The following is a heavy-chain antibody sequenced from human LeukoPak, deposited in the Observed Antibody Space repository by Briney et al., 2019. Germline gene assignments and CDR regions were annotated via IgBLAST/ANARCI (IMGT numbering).Heavy chain of an antibody. V-gene: IGHV3-33*06. J-gene: IGHJ4*02. Sequence: GRSLRLSCAASGFTFSSYGMHWVRQAPGKGLEWVAVIWYDGSNKHYADSVKGRFTISRDNSKNTLYLQMNSLRAEDTAVYYCAKDLLPIVVVPAAIPLWGQGTLVTVSS. D-gene: IGHD2-2*01. CDR2: IWYDGSNK. CDR3: AKDLLPIVVVPAAIPL. CDR1: GFTFSSYG.